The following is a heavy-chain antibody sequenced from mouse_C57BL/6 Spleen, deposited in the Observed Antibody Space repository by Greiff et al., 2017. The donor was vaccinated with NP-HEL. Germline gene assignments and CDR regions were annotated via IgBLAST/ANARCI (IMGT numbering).Heavy chain of an antibody. Sequence: VQLQQSGAELVMPGASVKLSCKASGYTFTSYWMHWVKQRPGQGLEWIGEIDPSDSYTNYNQKFKGKSTLTVDKSSSTAYMQLSSLTSEDSAVYYCARSNYGSTSYWYFDVWGTGTTVTVSS. J-gene: IGHJ1*03. CDR2: IDPSDSYT. V-gene: IGHV1-69*01. D-gene: IGHD1-1*01. CDR1: GYTFTSYW. CDR3: ARSNYGSTSYWYFDV.